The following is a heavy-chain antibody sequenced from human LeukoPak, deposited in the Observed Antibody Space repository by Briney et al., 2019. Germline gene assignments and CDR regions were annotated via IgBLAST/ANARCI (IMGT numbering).Heavy chain of an antibody. CDR2: IHYSGNT. CDR3: ARAVISFAGLIAKGFDS. D-gene: IGHD3-16*02. Sequence: SETLSLTCAVSGGSSRSGDYFWSWIRQPPGKGLEWIGHIHYSGNTYYNPSLKSRVSMSVDTSKNQFSLKLSSVTAADTAVYFCARAVISFAGLIAKGFDSWGQGTLVTISS. V-gene: IGHV4-30-4*02. J-gene: IGHJ4*02. CDR1: GGSSRSGDYF.